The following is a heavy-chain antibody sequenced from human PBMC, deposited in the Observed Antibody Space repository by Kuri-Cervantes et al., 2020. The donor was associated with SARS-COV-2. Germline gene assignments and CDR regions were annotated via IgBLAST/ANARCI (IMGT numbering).Heavy chain of an antibody. D-gene: IGHD3-3*01. J-gene: IGHJ3*02. CDR3: ARISSGSVLRFLEWSAEDAFDI. CDR2: INAGNGNT. CDR1: GYTFTSYA. V-gene: IGHV1-3*01. Sequence: ASVKVSCQASGYTFTSYAMHWVRQAPGQRLEWMGWINAGNGNTKYSQKFQGRVTITRDTSASTAYMELSSLRSEDTAVYYCARISSGSVLRFLEWSAEDAFDIWGQGTMVTVSS.